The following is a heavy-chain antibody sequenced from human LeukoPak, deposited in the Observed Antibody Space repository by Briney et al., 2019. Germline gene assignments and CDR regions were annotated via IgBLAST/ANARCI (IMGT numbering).Heavy chain of an antibody. CDR2: ISGSADST. CDR1: GFTFSSYA. Sequence: GGSLRLSCAASGFTFSSYAMSWVRQAPGKGLEWVSAISGSADSTYYADSVKGRFTISRDNSKNTLYLQMNSLTAEDTAVYFCAKDAYCSGTNCYASWFDPWGQGTLVTVSS. D-gene: IGHD2-2*01. V-gene: IGHV3-23*01. CDR3: AKDAYCSGTNCYASWFDP. J-gene: IGHJ5*02.